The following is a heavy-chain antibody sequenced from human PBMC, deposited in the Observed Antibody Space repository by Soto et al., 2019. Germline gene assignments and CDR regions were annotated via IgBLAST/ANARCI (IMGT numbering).Heavy chain of an antibody. CDR1: GYTFTSYD. Sequence: QVQLVQSGAEVKKPGASVKVSCKASGYTFTSYDINWVRQATGQGLEWMGWMNPNSGNTGYAQKFQGRVTMTRNTSISKAYMELSSLRSEDTAVYYCARVDIVVVPANSGVLYYYGMDVWGQGTTVTVSS. D-gene: IGHD2-2*01. CDR2: MNPNSGNT. J-gene: IGHJ6*02. V-gene: IGHV1-8*01. CDR3: ARVDIVVVPANSGVLYYYGMDV.